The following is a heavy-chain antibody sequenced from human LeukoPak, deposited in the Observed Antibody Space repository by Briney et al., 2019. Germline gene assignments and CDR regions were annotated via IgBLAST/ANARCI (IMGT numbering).Heavy chain of an antibody. J-gene: IGHJ5*02. CDR2: ISAYNGNT. CDR1: GYTFTSYG. D-gene: IGHD6-19*01. CDR3: AREPYTRPMAVAGTAWFDP. V-gene: IGHV1-18*01. Sequence: GASVKVSCKASGYTFTSYGISWVRQAPGQGLEWMGWISAYNGNTDYAQKLQGRVTMTTDTSTSTAYMELRSLRSDDTAVYYCAREPYTRPMAVAGTAWFDPWGQGTLVTVSS.